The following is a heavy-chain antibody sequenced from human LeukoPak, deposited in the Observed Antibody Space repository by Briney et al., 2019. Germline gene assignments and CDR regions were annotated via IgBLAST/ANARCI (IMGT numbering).Heavy chain of an antibody. D-gene: IGHD3-22*01. CDR1: GGSISSGSYY. CDR3: ARDSIVVDRYYYYYYMDV. Sequence: SETLSLTCTVSGGSISSGSYYWSWIRQPAGKGLEWIGRIYTSGSTNYNPSLKSRVTISVDTSKNQFSLKLSSVTAADTAVYYCARDSIVVDRYYYYYYMDVWGKGTTVTISS. CDR2: IYTSGST. V-gene: IGHV4-61*02. J-gene: IGHJ6*03.